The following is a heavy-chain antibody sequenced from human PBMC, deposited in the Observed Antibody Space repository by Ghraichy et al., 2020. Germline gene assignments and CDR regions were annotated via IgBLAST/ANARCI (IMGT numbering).Heavy chain of an antibody. D-gene: IGHD5-24*01. CDR2: ISYDGSNK. V-gene: IGHV3-30-3*01. CDR3: AKGRVGYNFGAFDI. CDR1: GLTFSSYA. Sequence: GGSLRLSCAASGLTFSSYATHWVRQAPGKGLEWVAVISYDGSNKYYADSVKGRFTISRDTSKNTLDLQMNSLRAEDTAVYYCAKGRVGYNFGAFDIWGQGTMVTVS. J-gene: IGHJ3*02.